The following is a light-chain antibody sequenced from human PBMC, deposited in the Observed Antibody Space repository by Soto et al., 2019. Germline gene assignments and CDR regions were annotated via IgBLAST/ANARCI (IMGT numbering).Light chain of an antibody. J-gene: IGKJ2*01. CDR3: QQYSSPPRYT. Sequence: DIVMTQSPEYLAVSLGERATINCKSSQNVLYSSNNKNLIAWYQQKPGQPPKLLIYWASTRESGVPARFSGSGSGRDFTLTISRLQAEDVAVYYCQQYSSPPRYTFGHGTRLEIK. CDR2: WAS. V-gene: IGKV4-1*01. CDR1: QNVLYSSNNKNL.